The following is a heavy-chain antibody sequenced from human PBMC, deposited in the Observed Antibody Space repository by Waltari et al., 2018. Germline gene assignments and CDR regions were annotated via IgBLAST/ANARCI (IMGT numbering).Heavy chain of an antibody. J-gene: IGHJ4*02. D-gene: IGHD6-19*01. CDR1: GLPFSSYA. Sequence: EVQLLESGGGLVQPGGSLRLSCAASGLPFSSYAMIWVRQAPGKGLEWVSAISGSGGSTYYADSVKGRFTISRDNSKNTLYLQMNSLRAEDTAVYYCAKGAAVAGEFDYWGQGTLVTVSS. V-gene: IGHV3-23*01. CDR3: AKGAAVAGEFDY. CDR2: ISGSGGST.